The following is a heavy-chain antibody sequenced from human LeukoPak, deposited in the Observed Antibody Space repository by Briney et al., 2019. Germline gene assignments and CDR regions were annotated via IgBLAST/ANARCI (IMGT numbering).Heavy chain of an antibody. D-gene: IGHD1-26*01. J-gene: IGHJ4*02. V-gene: IGHV1-69*05. CDR1: GGTFSSYA. CDR3: ARVLVGATTGFDY. Sequence: GASVTVSCTASGGTFSSYAISWVRQAPGQGLEWMGGIIPIFGTANYAQKLQGRVTMTTDTSTSTAYMELRSLRSDDTAVYYCARVLVGATTGFDYWGQGTLVTVSS. CDR2: IIPIFGTA.